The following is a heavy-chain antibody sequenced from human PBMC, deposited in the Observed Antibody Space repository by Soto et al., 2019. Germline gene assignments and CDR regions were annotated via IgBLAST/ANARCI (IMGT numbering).Heavy chain of an antibody. CDR1: GFTFSNAW. CDR2: IKSKTDGGTT. J-gene: IGHJ4*02. CDR3: TSVDLSLLRYFDWLSPYYFDY. Sequence: GGSLRLSCAASGFTFSNAWMSWVRQAPGKGLEWVGRIKSKTDGGTTDYAAPVKDRFTISRDDSKNTLYLQMNSLKTEYTAVYYCTSVDLSLLRYFDWLSPYYFDYWGQGTLVTVSS. V-gene: IGHV3-15*01. D-gene: IGHD3-9*01.